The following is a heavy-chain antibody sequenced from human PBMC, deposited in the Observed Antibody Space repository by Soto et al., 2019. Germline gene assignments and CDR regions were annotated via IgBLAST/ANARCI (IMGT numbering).Heavy chain of an antibody. CDR1: GFAVRHNY. CDR3: ARKTDSIPSGGDV. Sequence: EVQLVESGGGLVQPGGSLRLSCTASGFAVRHNYMTWVRQAPGKGLEWVSLIYSGGDTAYADSVKGRFTISRHTSQNTLYLQMNSLRAEDTAVYYCARKTDSIPSGGDVWGEGTAVTVSS. CDR2: IYSGGDT. D-gene: IGHD3-10*01. J-gene: IGHJ6*04. V-gene: IGHV3-53*04.